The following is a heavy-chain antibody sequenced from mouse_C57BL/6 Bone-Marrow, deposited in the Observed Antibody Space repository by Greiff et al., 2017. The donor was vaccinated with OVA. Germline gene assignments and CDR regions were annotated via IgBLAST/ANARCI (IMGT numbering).Heavy chain of an antibody. V-gene: IGHV1-69*01. D-gene: IGHD2-5*01. CDR2: IDPSDSYT. CDR1: GYTFTSYW. CDR3: AGLYYSKGYYAMDY. J-gene: IGHJ4*01. Sequence: VQLQQPGAELVMPGASVKLSCKASGYTFTSYWMHWVKQRPGQGLEWIGEIDPSDSYTNYNQKFKGKSTLTVDKSSSTAYMQLSSLTSEDSAVYYCAGLYYSKGYYAMDYWGQGTSVTVSS.